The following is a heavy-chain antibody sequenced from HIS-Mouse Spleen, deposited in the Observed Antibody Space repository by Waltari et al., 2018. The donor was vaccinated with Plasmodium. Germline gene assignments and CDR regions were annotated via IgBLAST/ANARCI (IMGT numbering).Heavy chain of an antibody. D-gene: IGHD6-13*01. V-gene: IGHV3-30*18. J-gene: IGHJ4*02. CDR1: GFTFSSYG. CDR3: AKDRRSSSWYVDY. CDR2: ISYDGSNK. Sequence: QVQLVESGGGVVQPGRSLRLSCAASGFTFSSYGMHWVRQAPGKGLEWVAVISYDGSNKYYAESVKGLFTISRDNSKNTLYLQMNSLRAEDTAVYYCAKDRRSSSWYVDYWGQGTLVTVSS.